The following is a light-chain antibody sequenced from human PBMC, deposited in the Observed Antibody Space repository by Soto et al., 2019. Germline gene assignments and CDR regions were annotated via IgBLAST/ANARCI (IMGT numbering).Light chain of an antibody. J-gene: IGLJ2*01. CDR3: AAWDDSLHGPV. CDR1: NSNIGSNT. V-gene: IGLV1-44*01. Sequence: QSVLTQPPSASGTPGQRVTISCSGSNSNIGSNTVNWHQQLPGAAPRLLIYSNDQRPSGVPDRFSGSKSGTSASLAISGLQSEDEADYYCAAWDDSLHGPVFGGGTKVTVL. CDR2: SND.